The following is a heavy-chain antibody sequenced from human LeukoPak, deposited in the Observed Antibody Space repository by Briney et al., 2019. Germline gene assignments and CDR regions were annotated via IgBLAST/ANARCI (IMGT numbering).Heavy chain of an antibody. CDR2: INHSGST. D-gene: IGHD3-9*01. CDR3: ARVYDILTGYHWFDP. V-gene: IGHV4-34*01. Sequence: PSETLSLTCAVYGGSFSGYYWSWIRQPPGKGLEWIGEINHSGSTNYNPSLESRVTISVDTSKNQFSLKLSSVTAADTAVYYCARVYDILTGYHWFDPWGQGTLVTVSS. CDR1: GGSFSGYY. J-gene: IGHJ5*02.